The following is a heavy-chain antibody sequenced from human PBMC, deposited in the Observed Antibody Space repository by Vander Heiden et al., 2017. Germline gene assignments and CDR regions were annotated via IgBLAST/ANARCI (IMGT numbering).Heavy chain of an antibody. CDR3: AKGQPSNDWGAIFYY. D-gene: IGHD3-9*01. V-gene: IGHV3-23*01. CDR1: GFTFSSYV. CDR2: ISGSDDTS. Sequence: EVQLLESGGGLVQPGGSLRLSCAASGFTFSSYVMTWVRQAPGKGLEWVSSISGSDDTSYYADSVEGRFIISRDNSKNTLYLQMNSLRAEDAAVYYCAKGQPSNDWGAIFYYWGQGALVTVSS. J-gene: IGHJ4*02.